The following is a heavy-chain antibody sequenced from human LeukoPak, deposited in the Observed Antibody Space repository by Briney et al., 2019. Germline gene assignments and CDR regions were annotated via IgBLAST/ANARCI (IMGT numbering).Heavy chain of an antibody. V-gene: IGHV3-21*01. J-gene: IGHJ4*02. D-gene: IGHD3-10*01. CDR3: ASYKSSLLWFGESLD. CDR2: ISSSSYI. CDR1: GFTFSSYS. Sequence: PRGSLRLSCAASGFTFSSYSMNWVRQAPGKGLEWVSSISSSSYIYYADSVKGRFTISRDNAKNSLYLQMNSLRAEDTAVYYCASYKSSLLWFGESLDWGQGTLVTVSS.